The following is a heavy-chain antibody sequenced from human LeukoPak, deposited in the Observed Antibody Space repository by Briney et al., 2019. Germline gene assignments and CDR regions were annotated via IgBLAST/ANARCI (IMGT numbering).Heavy chain of an antibody. CDR1: GYTFTDYY. CDR2: INPNSGGT. J-gene: IGHJ6*03. D-gene: IGHD2-2*01. CDR3: ARGELGYCSSTSCYHYYYYYMDV. V-gene: IGHV1-2*06. Sequence: ASVTVSCKASGYTFTDYYMHWVRQAPGQGLEWMGRINPNSGGTNYAQKFQGRVTMTRDTSISTAYMELSRLRSDDTAVYYCARGELGYCSSTSCYHYYYYYMDVWGKGTTVTVSS.